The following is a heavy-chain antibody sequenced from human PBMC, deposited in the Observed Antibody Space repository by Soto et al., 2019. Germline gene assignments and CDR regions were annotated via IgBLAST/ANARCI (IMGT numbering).Heavy chain of an antibody. CDR1: GFTFSSYG. Sequence: QVQLVESGGGVVQPGRSLRLSCAASGFTFSSYGMHWVRQAPGKVLEWVAVIWYDGSNKYYADSVKGRFTISRDNSKNTVHLQMNSLRAEDTAVYYCARVPGYSSGWYWYFDLWGRGTLVTVSS. D-gene: IGHD6-19*01. V-gene: IGHV3-33*01. CDR2: IWYDGSNK. J-gene: IGHJ2*01. CDR3: ARVPGYSSGWYWYFDL.